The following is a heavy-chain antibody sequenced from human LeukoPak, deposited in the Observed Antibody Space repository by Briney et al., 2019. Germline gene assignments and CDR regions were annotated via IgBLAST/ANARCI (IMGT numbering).Heavy chain of an antibody. J-gene: IGHJ4*02. D-gene: IGHD1-14*01. V-gene: IGHV3-30*04. CDR3: GRTRNRLDY. CDR1: GFTFSSYA. CDR2: ISYDGSNE. Sequence: PGGSLRLSCGPSGFTFSSYAMLWVRPAPGKGLEGLAFISYDGSNEYYPDSVKGRFTISRDNSKSTLDLQMISLRAEDTAVYDCGRTRNRLDYWGQGTLVTVSS.